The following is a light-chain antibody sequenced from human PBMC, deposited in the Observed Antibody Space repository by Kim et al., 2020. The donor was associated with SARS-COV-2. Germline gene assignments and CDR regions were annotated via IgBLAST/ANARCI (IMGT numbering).Light chain of an antibody. CDR2: QDD. V-gene: IGLV3-1*01. Sequence: SSELTQDPSVSVSPGQTANIPCSADKLGDKYVCWYQQKPGQSPVLVIYQDDKRPSGIPERFSGSNSGNTATLTISGTQAMDEADYHCQAWGSTTVVFGGGTQLTVL. J-gene: IGLJ3*02. CDR3: QAWGSTTVV. CDR1: KLGDKY.